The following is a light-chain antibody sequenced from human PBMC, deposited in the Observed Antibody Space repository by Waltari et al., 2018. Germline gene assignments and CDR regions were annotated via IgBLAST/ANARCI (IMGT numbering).Light chain of an antibody. CDR3: CSYADSRTWV. Sequence: QSALTQPASVSGSPGQSITISCTGSRSDVGRYDLVSWYQHHPDKAPQVIIFEDSKRPSGFSNRFSGSKSGNTASLTISGLQAEDEADYYCCSYADSRTWVFGGGTKLTVL. J-gene: IGLJ3*02. CDR2: EDS. V-gene: IGLV2-23*01. CDR1: RSDVGRYDL.